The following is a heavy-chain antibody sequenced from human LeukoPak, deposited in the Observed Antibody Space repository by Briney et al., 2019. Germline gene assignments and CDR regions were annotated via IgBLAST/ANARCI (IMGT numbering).Heavy chain of an antibody. V-gene: IGHV3-23*01. CDR1: GFTFSNYA. CDR2: ISGSGGST. CDR3: AKEPYGDYPPYYYYYGMDV. J-gene: IGHJ6*02. D-gene: IGHD4-17*01. Sequence: GGSLRLSCAASGFTFSNYAMNWVRQAPGKGLEWVSGISGSGGSTYYADSVKGRFTISRDNSKNTPHLQMNSLRAEDTAVYYCAKEPYGDYPPYYYYYGMDVWGQGTTVTVSS.